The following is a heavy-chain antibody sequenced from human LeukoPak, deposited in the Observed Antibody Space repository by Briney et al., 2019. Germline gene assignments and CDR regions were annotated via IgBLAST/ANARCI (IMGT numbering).Heavy chain of an antibody. J-gene: IGHJ4*02. Sequence: GGSLRLSCAASGFSFSSYGMHWVRQAPGKGLEWVAVIWYDGSNKYYADSVKGRFTISRDNPKDTLYLQMNSLRAEDTAVYYCARDEDGGRDYWGQGTLVTVSS. CDR3: ARDEDGGRDY. CDR2: IWYDGSNK. CDR1: GFSFSSYG. V-gene: IGHV3-33*01. D-gene: IGHD2-15*01.